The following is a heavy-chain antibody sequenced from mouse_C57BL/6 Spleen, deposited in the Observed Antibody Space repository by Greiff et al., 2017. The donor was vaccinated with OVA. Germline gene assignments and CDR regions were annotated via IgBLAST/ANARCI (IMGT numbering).Heavy chain of an antibody. V-gene: IGHV1-82*01. D-gene: IGHD2-10*02. CDR2: ICPGDGDN. CDR1: GYAFSSSW. J-gene: IGHJ2*01. CDR3: ARGGFRGEYYLDY. Sequence: QVQLKQSGPELVKPGASVKLSCKASGYAFSSSWMNWVKQRPGKGLEWIGRICPGDGDNNYTGKFKGKATLTADKASSTAYMQLSSLTSEDVAVYICARGGFRGEYYLDYWGQGTTLTVSS.